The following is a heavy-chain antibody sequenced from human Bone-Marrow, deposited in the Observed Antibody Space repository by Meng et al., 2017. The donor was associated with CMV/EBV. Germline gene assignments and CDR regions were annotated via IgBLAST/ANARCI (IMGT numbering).Heavy chain of an antibody. CDR3: VRVAAGTVPRGSFDY. J-gene: IGHJ4*02. D-gene: IGHD6-13*01. Sequence: GESLKISFAASGFTFSSYSMNWVRQAPGKGLEWVSYISSSSSTIYYADSVKGRFTISRDNAKNSLSLQMKSLRAEDTAVYYCVRVAAGTVPRGSFDYCGQGTLVTVSS. CDR1: GFTFSSYS. V-gene: IGHV3-48*04. CDR2: ISSSSSTI.